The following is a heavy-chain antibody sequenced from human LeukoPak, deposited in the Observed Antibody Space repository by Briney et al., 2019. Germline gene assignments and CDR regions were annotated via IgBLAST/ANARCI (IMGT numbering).Heavy chain of an antibody. CDR3: AREPNSSGWYYLEYYFDY. Sequence: SQTLSLTCAISGDSVSSNSAAWNWIRQSPSRGLEWLGRTYYRSKWYNDYAVSVKSRITINPDTSKNQFSLQLNSVTPEDTAVYYCAREPNSSGWYYLEYYFDYWGQGTLVTVSS. CDR1: GDSVSSNSAA. CDR2: TYYRSKWYN. J-gene: IGHJ4*02. V-gene: IGHV6-1*01. D-gene: IGHD6-19*01.